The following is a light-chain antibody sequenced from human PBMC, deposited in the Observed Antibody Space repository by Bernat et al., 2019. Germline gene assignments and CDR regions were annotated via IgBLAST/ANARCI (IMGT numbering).Light chain of an antibody. V-gene: IGKV1-5*03. Sequence: TLSASVGDTVTITCRASQSISSLLAWYQQKPGKAPKLLIYKASSLQSGVPSRFSGSGSGTDFTLTISSLQSEDFATYYCQQYRSRPLTFGGGTKVEIK. CDR1: QSISSL. CDR2: KAS. CDR3: QQYRSRPLT. J-gene: IGKJ4*01.